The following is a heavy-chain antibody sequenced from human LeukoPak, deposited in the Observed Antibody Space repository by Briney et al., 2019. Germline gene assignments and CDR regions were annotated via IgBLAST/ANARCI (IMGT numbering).Heavy chain of an antibody. CDR2: ISFDGSNE. D-gene: IGHD6-19*01. CDR1: GFIFSSYG. J-gene: IGHJ4*02. V-gene: IGHV3-30*03. Sequence: GGSLRLSCAASGFIFSSYGMHWVRQAPGKGLDWVAVISFDGSNEYYADSVKGRFTISRDNSKDTVFLQMNSLRPEDTAVYYCARDRAPYSSGWSGFDYWGQGTLASVSS. CDR3: ARDRAPYSSGWSGFDY.